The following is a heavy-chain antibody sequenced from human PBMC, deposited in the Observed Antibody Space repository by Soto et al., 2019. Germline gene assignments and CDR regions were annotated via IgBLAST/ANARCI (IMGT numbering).Heavy chain of an antibody. V-gene: IGHV4-59*08. CDR2: IYYSGTT. Sequence: SETLSLTCTVSGGSISSYYWNWIRQPPGKGLEWIGYIYYSGTTNYNPSLKSRVTISVDSSKNQFSLKLSSVTAADTAVYYCARQPCSSTRCDKKGDFDYWGQGTLVTVSS. CDR3: ARQPCSSTRCDKKGDFDY. D-gene: IGHD2-2*01. CDR1: GGSISSYY. J-gene: IGHJ4*02.